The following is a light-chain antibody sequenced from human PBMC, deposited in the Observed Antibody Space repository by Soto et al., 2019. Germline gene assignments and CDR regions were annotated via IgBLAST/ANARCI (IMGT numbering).Light chain of an antibody. Sequence: DIQMTQFPSSLSASVGDRVTITCRASQGIRNDLGWYQQKPGKAPKRLIYAASSLQSGVPSRFIGSGSGTEFTLAISSLQSEDSATFYCLQHSTYPLTFGQGTKVEIK. V-gene: IGKV1-17*01. CDR1: QGIRND. J-gene: IGKJ1*01. CDR2: AAS. CDR3: LQHSTYPLT.